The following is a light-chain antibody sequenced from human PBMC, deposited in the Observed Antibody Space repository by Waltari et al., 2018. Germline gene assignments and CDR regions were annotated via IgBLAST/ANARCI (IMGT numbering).Light chain of an antibody. Sequence: QSVLTQPPSVSAAPGQTVTISCSGSSSTTGYNYVSWHQQLPGTAPRLLIYDNDQRPSGIPDRFSASKSGSSATLVITGLQTGDEADYYCGTWHSTLSTVVFGGATKVTVL. CDR1: SSTTGYNY. CDR2: DND. V-gene: IGLV1-51*01. J-gene: IGLJ2*01. CDR3: GTWHSTLSTVV.